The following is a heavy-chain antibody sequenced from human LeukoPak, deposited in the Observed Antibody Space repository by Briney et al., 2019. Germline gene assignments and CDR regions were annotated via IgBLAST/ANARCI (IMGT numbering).Heavy chain of an antibody. Sequence: GASVKVSCKTSGYSFTDYYMHWVRQAPGQGLGGMGWINPNSGGTSSAQKFQGRVTMTRDTSITTVYMEVRWLTSDDTAIYYCVRADRLHGGPYVFGPWGLGTLVTVSS. V-gene: IGHV1-2*02. J-gene: IGHJ5*02. CDR1: GYSFTDYY. D-gene: IGHD3-16*01. CDR3: VRADRLHGGPYVFGP. CDR2: INPNSGGT.